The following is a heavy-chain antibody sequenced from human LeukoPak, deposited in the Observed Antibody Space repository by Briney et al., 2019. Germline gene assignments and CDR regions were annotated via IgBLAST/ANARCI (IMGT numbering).Heavy chain of an antibody. J-gene: IGHJ3*02. Sequence: SETLSLTCTVSGGSISSYYWSWIRQPAGKGLEWVGRIYTSGSTNYNPSLKSRVTMSVDTSKNQFSLMLSSVTAADTAVYYCARERYCSSTSCYIGRAFDIWGQGTMVTVSS. CDR2: IYTSGST. D-gene: IGHD2-2*02. CDR1: GGSISSYY. V-gene: IGHV4-4*07. CDR3: ARERYCSSTSCYIGRAFDI.